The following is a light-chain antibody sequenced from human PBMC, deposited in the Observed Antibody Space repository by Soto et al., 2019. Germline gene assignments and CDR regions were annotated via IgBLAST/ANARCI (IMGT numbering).Light chain of an antibody. J-gene: IGLJ1*01. CDR3: SSYISDYRSYV. CDR1: SSDVGAYTS. Sequence: ALTQPASVSGSPGQSITISCTGTSSDVGAYTSVSWYQHHPDKAPKVMIYEVNKRPSGVSLRFSGSKSGNTASLTISGLQADDEAHYYCSSYISDYRSYVFGTGTKVTVL. V-gene: IGLV2-14*01. CDR2: EVN.